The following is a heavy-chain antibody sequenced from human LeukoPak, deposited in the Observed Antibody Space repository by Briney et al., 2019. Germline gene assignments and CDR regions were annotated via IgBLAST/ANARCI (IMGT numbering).Heavy chain of an antibody. Sequence: PGGTLRLSCAASGFTFSSYGMHWVRQAPGKGLDWVAFIRYDGRNKYYADSVKGRFAISRDNAKNSLYLQMNGLRVEDTAVYYCARVYYASWSGQPLSQHWLDPWGQGTLVTVSS. CDR2: IRYDGRNK. CDR3: ARVYYASWSGQPLSQHWLDP. CDR1: GFTFSSYG. V-gene: IGHV3-30*02. D-gene: IGHD3-3*01. J-gene: IGHJ5*02.